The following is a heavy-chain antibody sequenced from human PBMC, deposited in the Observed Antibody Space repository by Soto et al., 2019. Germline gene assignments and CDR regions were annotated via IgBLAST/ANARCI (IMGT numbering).Heavy chain of an antibody. CDR2: IYSGGST. V-gene: IGHV3-66*01. CDR1: GFTVSSNY. Sequence: GGSLRLSCAASGFTVSSNYMSWVRQAPGKGLEWVSVIYSGGSTYYADSVKGRFTISRDNSKNTLYLQMNSLRAEDTAVYYCARDFYAGSGSYYKDYWGQGTLVTVSS. D-gene: IGHD3-10*01. J-gene: IGHJ4*02. CDR3: ARDFYAGSGSYYKDY.